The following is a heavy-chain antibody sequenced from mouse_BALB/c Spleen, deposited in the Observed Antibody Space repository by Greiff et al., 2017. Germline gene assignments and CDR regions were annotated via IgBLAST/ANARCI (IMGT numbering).Heavy chain of an antibody. J-gene: IGHJ2*01. V-gene: IGHV14-3*02. Sequence: VQLQQSGAELVKPGASVKLSCTASGFNIKDTYMHWVKQRPEQGLEWIGRIDPANGNTKYDPKFQGKATITADTSSNTAYLQLSSLTSEDTAVYYCARIIYYGSSFFDYWGQGTTLTVSS. CDR2: IDPANGNT. D-gene: IGHD1-1*01. CDR1: GFNIKDTY. CDR3: ARIIYYGSSFFDY.